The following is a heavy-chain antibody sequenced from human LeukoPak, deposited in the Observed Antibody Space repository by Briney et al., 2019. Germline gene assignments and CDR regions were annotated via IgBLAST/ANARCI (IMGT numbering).Heavy chain of an antibody. CDR3: ARVAKYSGYDLYYFDY. D-gene: IGHD5-12*01. CDR1: GYSFTSCW. J-gene: IGHJ4*02. Sequence: GESLKISCKGSGYSFTSCWIGWVRQMPGKGLEWTGIIYPGDSDTRYSPSFQGQVTISADKSISTAYLQWSSLKASDTAMYYCARVAKYSGYDLYYFDYWGQGTLVTVSS. CDR2: IYPGDSDT. V-gene: IGHV5-51*01.